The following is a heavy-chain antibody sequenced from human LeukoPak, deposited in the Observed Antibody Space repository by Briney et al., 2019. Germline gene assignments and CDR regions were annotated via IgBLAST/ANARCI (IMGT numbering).Heavy chain of an antibody. CDR1: GFTISNCA. CDR3: ARLATLGYCSSTSCYPPDFDY. CDR2: INWIGDST. J-gene: IGHJ4*02. D-gene: IGHD2-2*01. V-gene: IGHV3-20*04. Sequence: TGGSLRLSCAASGFTISNCAISWVRPAPGKGREWVCGINWIGDSTGYADSVKGRFTISRDNAKNSLYLQMNSLRGEDPALYYCARLATLGYCSSTSCYPPDFDYWGQGTLVTVSS.